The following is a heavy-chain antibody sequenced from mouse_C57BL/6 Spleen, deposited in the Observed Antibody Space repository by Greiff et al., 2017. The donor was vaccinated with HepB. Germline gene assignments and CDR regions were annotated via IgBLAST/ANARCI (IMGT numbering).Heavy chain of an antibody. CDR3: LVATGDYAMDY. CDR2: IWSGGST. J-gene: IGHJ4*01. Sequence: VQLQESGPGLVQPSQSLSITCTVSGFSLTSYGVHWVRQSPGKGLEWLGVIWSGGSTDYNAAFISRLSISKDNSKSQVFFKMNSLQADDTAIYYCLVATGDYAMDYWGQGTSVTVSS. V-gene: IGHV2-2*01. D-gene: IGHD1-1*01. CDR1: GFSLTSYG.